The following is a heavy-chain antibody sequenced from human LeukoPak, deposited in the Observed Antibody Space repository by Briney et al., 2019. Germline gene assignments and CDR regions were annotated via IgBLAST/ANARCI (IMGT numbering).Heavy chain of an antibody. D-gene: IGHD3-22*01. J-gene: IGHJ5*02. CDR3: ARGQGYYSDSSGYPTLDP. V-gene: IGHV1-46*01. CDR1: GYTFTSHY. CDR2: INPSGGTR. Sequence: GASVKVSCKASGYTFTSHYMHWVRQAPGQGLEWMGIINPSGGTRTYAQKFQGRITMTRDTSTSTVYMELSSLRSEDTAIYYCARGQGYYSDSSGYPTLDPWGQGTLVTVSS.